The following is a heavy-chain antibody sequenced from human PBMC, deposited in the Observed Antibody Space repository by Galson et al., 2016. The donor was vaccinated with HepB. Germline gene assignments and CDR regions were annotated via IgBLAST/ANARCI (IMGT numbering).Heavy chain of an antibody. CDR1: GGSLSGYY. D-gene: IGHD4-17*01. CDR2: VNYVGRA. V-gene: IGHV4-34*01. Sequence: SETLSLTCGVFGGSLSGYYWSWVRQPPGMGLEWIGEVNYVGRANYNPSLRSRVTISVDLSNNHFSLNLNSLSAADTAVYYCAKTVTTISHHDSNDLDVWGQGTTVIVSS. J-gene: IGHJ6*02. CDR3: AKTVTTISHHDSNDLDV.